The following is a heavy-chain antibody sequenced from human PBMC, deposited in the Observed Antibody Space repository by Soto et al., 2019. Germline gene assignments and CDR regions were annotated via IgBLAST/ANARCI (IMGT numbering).Heavy chain of an antibody. CDR2: INPSGSSA. CDR1: GNTFTRYY. D-gene: IGHD1-26*01. J-gene: IGHJ4*02. Sequence: QVQLVQSGAEVKKPGASVRISCKASGNTFTRYYMHWLRQAPGQRLEWMGIINPSGSSASYAQKFQGRVTVTRDTAPSTVYMELSGLRSEDTAVYYCARAETGSFCCSAYWGQGTLVTVSS. V-gene: IGHV1-46*01. CDR3: ARAETGSFCCSAY.